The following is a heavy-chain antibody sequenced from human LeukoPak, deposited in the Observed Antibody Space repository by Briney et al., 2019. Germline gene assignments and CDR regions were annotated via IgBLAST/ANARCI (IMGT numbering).Heavy chain of an antibody. CDR1: GGSISSSNW. J-gene: IGHJ3*02. CDR3: ARFPLAVAGTGGGAFDI. D-gene: IGHD6-19*01. CDR2: IYHSGST. V-gene: IGHV4-4*02. Sequence: SGTLSLTCAVSGGSISSSNWWSWVRQPPGKGLEWIGEIYHSGSTNYNPSLKSRVTISVDKSKNQFSLKLSSVTAADTAVYYCARFPLAVAGTGGGAFDIWGQGTMVTVSS.